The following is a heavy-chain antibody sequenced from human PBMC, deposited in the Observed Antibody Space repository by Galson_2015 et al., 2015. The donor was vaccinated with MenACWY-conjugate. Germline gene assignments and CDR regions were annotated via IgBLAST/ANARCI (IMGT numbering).Heavy chain of an antibody. CDR1: GFIFNTYW. V-gene: IGHV3-74*01. J-gene: IGHJ4*02. CDR2: INPGGSST. Sequence: LRLSCAASGFIFNTYWMHWVRQAPGKGLVWVSRINPGGSSTTYADSVKDRFTISRDNAKNTLYLQMNSLRPEDTAVFYCAKSRGASFYFDSWGQGTLVTVS. D-gene: IGHD1-26*01. CDR3: AKSRGASFYFDS.